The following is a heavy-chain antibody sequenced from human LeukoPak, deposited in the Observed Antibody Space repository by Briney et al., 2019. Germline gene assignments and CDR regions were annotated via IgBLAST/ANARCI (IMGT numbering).Heavy chain of an antibody. CDR1: GFTFSSYG. Sequence: PGGSLRLSCAASGFTFSSYGMSWVRQAPGKGLEWVSAISGSGGSTYYADSVKGRFTISRDNSKNTLYLQMNSLRAEDTAVYYCARTLHITLLWFGELPFVWGQGTLVTVSS. CDR3: ARTLHITLLWFGELPFV. J-gene: IGHJ4*02. V-gene: IGHV3-23*01. CDR2: ISGSGGST. D-gene: IGHD3-10*01.